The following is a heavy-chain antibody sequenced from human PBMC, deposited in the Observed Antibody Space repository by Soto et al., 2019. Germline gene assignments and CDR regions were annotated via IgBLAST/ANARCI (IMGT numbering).Heavy chain of an antibody. D-gene: IGHD1-26*01. J-gene: IGHJ1*01. CDR2: IWYDGSDK. V-gene: IGHV3-33*01. CDR3: ARGDTWSYDGGYFQH. Sequence: QVQLVESGGGVVQPGRSLRLSCAASGFTFSSSGMHWVRQAPGKGLEWVAVIWYDGSDKYYVDSVKGRFTISRDNSKNTVFLQMNSLRAEDTAVYYCARGDTWSYDGGYFQHWGQGTLVSVSS. CDR1: GFTFSSSG.